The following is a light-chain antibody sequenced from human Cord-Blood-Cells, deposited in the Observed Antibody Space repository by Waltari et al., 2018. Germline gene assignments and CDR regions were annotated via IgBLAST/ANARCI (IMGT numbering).Light chain of an antibody. CDR3: QQYNSYPFT. V-gene: IGKV1-5*03. Sequence: DIQMTQSPSTLSASVGDRVPITSRASQSISSWLAWYQQKPGKAPKLLLYKASSLESGVPSRFSGSGSGTEFTLTISSLQPDDFATYYCQQYNSYPFTFGPGTKVDIK. J-gene: IGKJ3*01. CDR2: KAS. CDR1: QSISSW.